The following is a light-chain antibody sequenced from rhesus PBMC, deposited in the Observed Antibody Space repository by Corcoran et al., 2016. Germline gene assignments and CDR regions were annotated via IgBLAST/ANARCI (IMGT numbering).Light chain of an antibody. CDR1: QGISKY. J-gene: IGKJ1*01. Sequence: DIQMTQSPSSLSASVGDTVTITCQASQGISKYLAWYQQKPGKAPKLLIYDASTLHSGVPSRLSGSGSGTEFTLTISSLQPEDFATYYCQQHNSYPRTFGQGTKVEIK. CDR2: DAS. V-gene: IGKV1-25*01. CDR3: QQHNSYPRT.